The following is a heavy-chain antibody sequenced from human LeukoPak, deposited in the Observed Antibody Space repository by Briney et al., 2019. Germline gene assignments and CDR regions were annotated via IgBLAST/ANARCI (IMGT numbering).Heavy chain of an antibody. CDR3: ARDRGYSGWYESLFDY. J-gene: IGHJ4*02. Sequence: PSQTLSLTCTVSGGSISSGSYYWSWIRQPAGKGLEWIGRIYTSGSTNYNPSLKSRVTISVDTSKNQFSLKLSSVTAADTAVYCCARDRGYSGWYESLFDYWGQGTLVTVSS. CDR1: GGSISSGSYY. CDR2: IYTSGST. V-gene: IGHV4-61*02. D-gene: IGHD6-19*01.